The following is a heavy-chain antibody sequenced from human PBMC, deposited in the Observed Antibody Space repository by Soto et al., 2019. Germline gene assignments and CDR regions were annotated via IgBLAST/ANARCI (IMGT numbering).Heavy chain of an antibody. V-gene: IGHV1-69*01. CDR3: ARDSVYNGNDFYYYCGMDV. CDR1: GGTFSSYA. D-gene: IGHD1-1*01. CDR2: IIPIFGTA. J-gene: IGHJ6*02. Sequence: QVQLVQSGAEVKKPGSSVKVSCKASGGTFSSYAISWVRQAPGQGREWMGGIIPIFGTANYAQKFQGRVTITADESTSTAYMELSSLRSEDTAVYYCARDSVYNGNDFYYYCGMDVWGQGTTVTVSS.